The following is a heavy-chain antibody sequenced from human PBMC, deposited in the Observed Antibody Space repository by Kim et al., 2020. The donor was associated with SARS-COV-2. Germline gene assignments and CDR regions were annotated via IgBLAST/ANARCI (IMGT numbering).Heavy chain of an antibody. V-gene: IGHV4-59*01. CDR3: ARDFRGSGSPRYNWFDP. D-gene: IGHD1-26*01. J-gene: IGHJ5*02. Sequence: SETLSLTCTVSGGSISSYYWSWIRQPPGKGLEWIGYIYYSGSTNYNPSLKSRVTISVDTSKNQFSLKLSSVTAADTAVYYCARDFRGSGSPRYNWFDPWGQGTLVTVSS. CDR2: IYYSGST. CDR1: GGSISSYY.